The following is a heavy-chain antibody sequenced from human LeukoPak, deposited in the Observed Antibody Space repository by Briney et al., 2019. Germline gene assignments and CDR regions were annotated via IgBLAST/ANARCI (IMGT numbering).Heavy chain of an antibody. CDR2: LGSRTGNI. CDR3: ARETEPLDYGDSTNLDY. D-gene: IGHD4-17*01. J-gene: IGHJ4*02. CDR1: GFTFSSYS. V-gene: IGHV3-21*01. Sequence: PGGSLRLSCAASGFTFSSYSMNWVRQAPGKGLEWVAFLGSRTGNIYYADSVKGRFTISRDNPKNSLYLQMNSLRAEDTAVYYCARETEPLDYGDSTNLDYWGQGTLVTVSS.